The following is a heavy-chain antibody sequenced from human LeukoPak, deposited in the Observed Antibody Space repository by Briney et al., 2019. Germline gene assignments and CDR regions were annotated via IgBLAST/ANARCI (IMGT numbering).Heavy chain of an antibody. Sequence: GGSLRLSCAASGFTFTGYAMSWVRQAPGKGLEWVSGITGSGGSTYYADSVKGRFTISRDYSKNTLRLQMNSMTGAEAAVYYGAHDAHYLESGNGDLYFENWGQGTLVTVSS. CDR3: AHDAHYLESGNGDLYFEN. CDR1: GFTFTGYA. J-gene: IGHJ1*01. D-gene: IGHD2-21*01. V-gene: IGHV3-23*01. CDR2: ITGSGGST.